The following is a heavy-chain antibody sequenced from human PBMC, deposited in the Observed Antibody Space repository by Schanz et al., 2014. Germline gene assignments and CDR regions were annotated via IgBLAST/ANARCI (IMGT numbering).Heavy chain of an antibody. J-gene: IGHJ6*02. CDR1: GYTFTSYS. Sequence: QVQLVQSGAEVKKPGASVKVSCKASGYTFTSYSIHWVRQAPGQGLEWMGWINPNSGTTNYAQKFQGWVTVTRDTSISTVYMELSRVTYEDTAVYYCARDDRAYYYGMDVWGQGTTVTVSS. CDR3: ARDDRAYYYGMDV. V-gene: IGHV1-2*04. CDR2: INPNSGTT. D-gene: IGHD3-22*01.